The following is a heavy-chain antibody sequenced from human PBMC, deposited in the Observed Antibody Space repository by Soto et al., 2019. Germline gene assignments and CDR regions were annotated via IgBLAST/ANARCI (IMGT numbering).Heavy chain of an antibody. V-gene: IGHV5-51*01. Sequence: GESLKISCKGSGYSFTSYWIGWVRQMPGKGLEWMGIIYPGDSDTRYSPSFQGQVTISADKSISTAYLQWSSLKASDTAMYYCARHGNVDYYYYGMDVWGQGTTVTVSS. J-gene: IGHJ6*02. D-gene: IGHD2-15*01. CDR1: GYSFTSYW. CDR3: ARHGNVDYYYYGMDV. CDR2: IYPGDSDT.